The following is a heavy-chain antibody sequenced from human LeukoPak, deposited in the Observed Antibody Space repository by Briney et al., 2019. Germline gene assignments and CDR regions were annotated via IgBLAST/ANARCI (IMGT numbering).Heavy chain of an antibody. Sequence: PGGSLRLSCAASGFTFSNYAMHWVRQAPGKGLEWVAVISYDGSKKYYADSVKGRFTISRDNSKNTLYLQMNSLRAEDTAVYYCAKLPSSPGYSSGWVDYWGQGTLVTVSS. V-gene: IGHV3-30-3*02. D-gene: IGHD6-19*01. J-gene: IGHJ4*02. CDR1: GFTFSNYA. CDR2: ISYDGSKK. CDR3: AKLPSSPGYSSGWVDY.